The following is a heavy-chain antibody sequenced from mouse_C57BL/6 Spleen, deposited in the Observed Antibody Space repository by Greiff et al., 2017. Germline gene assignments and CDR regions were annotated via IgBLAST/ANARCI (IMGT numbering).Heavy chain of an antibody. J-gene: IGHJ4*01. V-gene: IGHV5-4*01. CDR2: ISDGGSYT. Sequence: EVQLQQSGGGLVKPGGSLKLSCAASGFTFSSYAMSWVRQTPEKRLEWVATISDGGSYTYYPDNVKGRFTISRDNAKNNLYLQMSHLKSEDTAMYYCARAGGLRRNAMDYWGQGTSVTVSS. D-gene: IGHD2-4*01. CDR3: ARAGGLRRNAMDY. CDR1: GFTFSSYA.